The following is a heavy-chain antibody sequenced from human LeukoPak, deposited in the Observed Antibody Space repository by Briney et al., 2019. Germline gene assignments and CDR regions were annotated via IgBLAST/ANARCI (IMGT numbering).Heavy chain of an antibody. V-gene: IGHV3-48*03. J-gene: IGHJ3*02. CDR3: ARGGGDYEDPFDI. D-gene: IGHD4-17*01. Sequence: GGSLRLSCAASGFTFSSYEMNWVRQAPGKGLEWASYISSSGSTIYYADSVKGRFTISRDNAKNSLYLQMNSLRAEDTAVYYCARGGGDYEDPFDIWGQGTMVTVSS. CDR2: ISSSGSTI. CDR1: GFTFSSYE.